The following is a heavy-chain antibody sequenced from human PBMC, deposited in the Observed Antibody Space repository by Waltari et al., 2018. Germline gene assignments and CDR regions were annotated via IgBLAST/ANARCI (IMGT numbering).Heavy chain of an antibody. D-gene: IGHD3-9*01. CDR2: INSDGSST. Sequence: EVQLVESGGGLVQPGGSLRLSCAASGFTFSSYWMHWVRQAPGKGLVWVSRINSDGSSTSYAESGKGRFTISRDNAKNTLYLQMNSLRAEDTAVYYCARPFDLPGDAFDIWGQGTMVTVSS. CDR3: ARPFDLPGDAFDI. J-gene: IGHJ3*02. CDR1: GFTFSSYW. V-gene: IGHV3-74*01.